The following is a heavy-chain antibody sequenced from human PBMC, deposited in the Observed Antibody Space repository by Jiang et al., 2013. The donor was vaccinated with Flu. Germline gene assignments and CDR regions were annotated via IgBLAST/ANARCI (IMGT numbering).Heavy chain of an antibody. D-gene: IGHD3-22*01. CDR2: ISGRDDST. V-gene: IGHV3-23*01. J-gene: IGHJ4*02. CDR3: AKDFTNFYDSSGYYYFDY. Sequence: EWVSVISGRDDSTFYADSVKGRFTISRDNSKNTLYLRMHSLRADDTAVYYCAKDFTNFYDSSGYYYFDYWGQGTLVTVSS.